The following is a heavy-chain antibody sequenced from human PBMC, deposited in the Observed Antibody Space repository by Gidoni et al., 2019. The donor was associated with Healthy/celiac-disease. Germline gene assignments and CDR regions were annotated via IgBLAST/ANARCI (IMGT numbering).Heavy chain of an antibody. J-gene: IGHJ6*02. V-gene: IGHV3-74*01. D-gene: IGHD4-17*01. CDR2: INSDGSST. CDR3: ARVYGDLGYGMDV. Sequence: VQLVESGGGLVQPGGSLRLAGAASGFTVSSYWMHWVRQAAGKGLVWVSRINSDGSSTSYADSVTGRFTISRDNAKNTLYLQMNSLRAEDTAVYYCARVYGDLGYGMDVWGQGTTVTVSS. CDR1: GFTVSSYW.